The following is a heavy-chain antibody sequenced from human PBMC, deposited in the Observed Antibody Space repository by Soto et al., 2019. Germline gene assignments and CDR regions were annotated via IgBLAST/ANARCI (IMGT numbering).Heavy chain of an antibody. CDR1: GGSISSYY. J-gene: IGHJ6*02. CDR3: ARDLKNYYDSSGYPYYYYGMDV. CDR2: IYTSGST. V-gene: IGHV4-4*07. Sequence: QVQLQESGPGLVKPSETLSLTCTVSGGSISSYYWSWIRQPAGKGLEWIGRIYTSGSTNYNPSLKRRVTMSVDTSKNQFSLKLSSVTAADMAVYYCARDLKNYYDSSGYPYYYYGMDVWGQGTTVTVSS. D-gene: IGHD3-22*01.